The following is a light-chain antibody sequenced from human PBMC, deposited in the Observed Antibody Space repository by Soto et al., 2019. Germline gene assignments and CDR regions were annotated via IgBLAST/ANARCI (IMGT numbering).Light chain of an antibody. Sequence: QSVLTQPASVSGSPGQSITISCTGTSSDVGGYNYVSWYQQHPGKAPKLMIYDVSNRPSGVSNRFSGSKSGNTASLTISGLQAEDEAVYYCSSYTSSSTPEVFGTGTKVTVL. CDR3: SSYTSSSTPEV. V-gene: IGLV2-14*01. J-gene: IGLJ1*01. CDR2: DVS. CDR1: SSDVGGYNY.